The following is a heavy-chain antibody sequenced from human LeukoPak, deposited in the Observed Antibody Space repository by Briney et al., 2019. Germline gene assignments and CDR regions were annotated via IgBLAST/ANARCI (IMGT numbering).Heavy chain of an antibody. CDR2: ISSSGSTI. CDR3: ARANDERARRIAVAGTGVDAFDT. J-gene: IGHJ3*02. CDR1: GFTFSSYA. Sequence: PGGSLRLSCAASGFTFSSYAMNWVRQAPGKGLEWVSYISSSGSTIYYADSVKGRFTISRDNAKNSLYLQMNSLRAEDTAVYYCARANDERARRIAVAGTGVDAFDTWGQGTMVTVSP. V-gene: IGHV3-48*03. D-gene: IGHD6-19*01.